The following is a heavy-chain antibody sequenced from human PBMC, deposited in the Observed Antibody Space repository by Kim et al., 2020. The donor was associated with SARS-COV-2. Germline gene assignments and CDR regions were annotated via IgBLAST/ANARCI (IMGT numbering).Heavy chain of an antibody. CDR2: INPNSGAT. J-gene: IGHJ5*02. Sequence: ASVNVSCKASGYTFTGYYIYWMRQAPGQGLEWMGWINPNSGATNYAQNFQGRVTMTRDTSINTLYMELNSLTSEDTAVYYCARVWQYQLIVEVWFDPWGQGTRVTVSS. CDR3: ARVWQYQLIVEVWFDP. D-gene: IGHD2-21*01. V-gene: IGHV1-2*02. CDR1: GYTFTGYY.